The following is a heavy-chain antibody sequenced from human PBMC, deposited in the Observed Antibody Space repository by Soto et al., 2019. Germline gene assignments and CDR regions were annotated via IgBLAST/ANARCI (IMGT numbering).Heavy chain of an antibody. J-gene: IGHJ4*02. D-gene: IGHD3-3*01. CDR3: ANQKGNYDFWSGLEY. V-gene: IGHV1-46*01. CDR1: GYTFTSDY. CDR2: INPSGGST. Sequence: ASVKVSCKASGYTFTSDYMHWVRQAPGQGLEWMGIINPSGGSTSYAQKFQGRVTMTRDRSTTTVYMELSSLRSEDTAVYYCANQKGNYDFWSGLEYCAQGTLV.